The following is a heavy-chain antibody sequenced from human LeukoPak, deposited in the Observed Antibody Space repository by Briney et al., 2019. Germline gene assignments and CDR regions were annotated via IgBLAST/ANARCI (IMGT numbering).Heavy chain of an antibody. CDR2: IYTSGNS. V-gene: IGHV4-4*07. D-gene: IGHD3-10*01. CDR3: AREKGVDLWFGESQTGFDP. CDR1: GGSISSYY. Sequence: SETLSLTCTVSGGSISSYYWSWIRQPAGKGLEWIGRIYTSGNSNYNPSLKSRVTMSVDTSKNQFSLKLSSVTAADTAVYYCAREKGVDLWFGESQTGFDPWGQGTLVTVSS. J-gene: IGHJ5*02.